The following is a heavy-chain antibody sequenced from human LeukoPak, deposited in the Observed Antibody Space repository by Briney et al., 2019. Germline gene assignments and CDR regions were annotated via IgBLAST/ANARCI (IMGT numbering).Heavy chain of an antibody. D-gene: IGHD2-2*02. CDR3: ARDKVPAAIPDAFDI. Sequence: SETLSLTCTVSGGSISSGDYYWSWIRQPPGKGLEWIGYIYYSGSTYYNPSLKSRVTISVDTSKNQFSLKLSSVTAADTAVYYCARDKVPAAIPDAFDIWGQGTMVTVSS. V-gene: IGHV4-30-4*08. CDR1: GGSISSGDYY. CDR2: IYYSGST. J-gene: IGHJ3*02.